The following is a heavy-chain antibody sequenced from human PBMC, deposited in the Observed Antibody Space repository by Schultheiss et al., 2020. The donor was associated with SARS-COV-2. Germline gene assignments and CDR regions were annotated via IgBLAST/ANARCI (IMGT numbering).Heavy chain of an antibody. CDR1: RFTFDYYA. J-gene: IGHJ6*02. CDR2: ISWNSGSI. D-gene: IGHD2-15*01. V-gene: IGHV3-9*01. CDR3: ARGDCSGGSCYSRYYYYGMDV. Sequence: GGSLRLSCTASRFTFDYYAMHWVRQAPGMGLEWVSTISWNSGSIAYADSAKGRLTISRDNAKNSLYLQMNSLRAEDTAVYYCARGDCSGGSCYSRYYYYGMDVWGQGTTVTVSS.